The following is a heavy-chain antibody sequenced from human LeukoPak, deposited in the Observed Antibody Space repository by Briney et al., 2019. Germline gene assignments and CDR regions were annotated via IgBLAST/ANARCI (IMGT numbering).Heavy chain of an antibody. Sequence: SDTLSLTCTVSGGSISSYYWSWIRQPAGKGLEWIGRIYTSGSTNYNPPLKSRVTMSVDTSKNQFSLKLSSVTAADTAVYYCAREGYSSSWYRPSYFDYWGQGTLVTVSS. CDR3: AREGYSSSWYRPSYFDY. V-gene: IGHV4-4*07. D-gene: IGHD6-13*01. CDR2: IYTSGST. CDR1: GGSISSYY. J-gene: IGHJ4*02.